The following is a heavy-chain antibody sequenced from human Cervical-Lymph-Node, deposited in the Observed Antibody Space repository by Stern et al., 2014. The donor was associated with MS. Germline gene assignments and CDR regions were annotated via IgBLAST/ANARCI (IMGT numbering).Heavy chain of an antibody. CDR3: ARGVPTVRSLDV. CDR2: IYHTGFT. Sequence: QVQLQESGPGLVKPSGTLSLTCAVSGVSISDNHWWNWVRQAPGKGLEWIGEIYHTGFTTYNPSLKSRVTISVDKSKNQFSLKLSSVTAADTAVYYCARGVPTVRSLDVWGQGTTVTVSS. V-gene: IGHV4-4*02. J-gene: IGHJ6*02. CDR1: GVSISDNHW. D-gene: IGHD4-11*01.